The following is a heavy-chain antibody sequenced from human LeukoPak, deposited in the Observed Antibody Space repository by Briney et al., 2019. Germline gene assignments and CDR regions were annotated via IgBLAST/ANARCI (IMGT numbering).Heavy chain of an antibody. J-gene: IGHJ4*02. CDR3: ARATVVVPAAMPLDY. CDR1: GGSISSGSYY. CDR2: IYTSGST. V-gene: IGHV4-61*02. Sequence: PSQTLSLTCTVSGGSISSGSYYWSWIRQPAGKGLEWIGRIYTSGSTNYNPSLKSRVTISVDTSKNQFSLKLSSVTAADTAVYYCARATVVVPAAMPLDYWGQGTLVTVSS. D-gene: IGHD2-2*01.